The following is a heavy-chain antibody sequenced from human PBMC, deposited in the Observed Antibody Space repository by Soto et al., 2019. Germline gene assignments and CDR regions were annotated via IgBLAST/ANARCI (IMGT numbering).Heavy chain of an antibody. CDR3: ARTPLLFGDVGWFDP. CDR1: GYTFTSYA. J-gene: IGHJ5*02. Sequence: QVQLVQSGAEVKKPGASVKVSCKASGYTFTSYAMHWVRQAPGQRLEWMGWINAGNGNTKYSQKFQGRVTITRDTSASTAYMELSSVRSEDTAVYYCARTPLLFGDVGWFDPWGQGTLVTVSS. V-gene: IGHV1-3*01. D-gene: IGHD3-10*01. CDR2: INAGNGNT.